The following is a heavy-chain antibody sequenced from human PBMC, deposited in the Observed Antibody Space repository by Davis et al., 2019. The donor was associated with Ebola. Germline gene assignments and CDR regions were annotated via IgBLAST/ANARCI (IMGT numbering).Heavy chain of an antibody. J-gene: IGHJ4*02. D-gene: IGHD6-19*01. CDR2: SGSGGST. V-gene: IGHV3-23*01. Sequence: GESLKISCDVSGFTFSNYAMTWVRQAPGKGLEWLSVSGSGGSTYYADSVRGRFTISRDYSKNTVSLQIDSLRVEDTAIYYCAKGFGRVSGWAYYFDSWGQGILVTVSS. CDR3: AKGFGRVSGWAYYFDS. CDR1: GFTFSNYA.